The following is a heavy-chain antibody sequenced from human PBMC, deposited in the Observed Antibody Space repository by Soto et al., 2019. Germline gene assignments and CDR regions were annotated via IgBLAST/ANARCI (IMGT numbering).Heavy chain of an antibody. CDR2: ISSSSSTI. D-gene: IGHD1-20*01. Sequence: GGSLRFSCAASGFTFSSYSMNWVRQAPGKGLEWVSYISSSSSTIYYADSVKGRFTISRDNAKNSLYLQMNSLRAEDTAVYYCARVISGLFDYWGQGTLVTVSS. J-gene: IGHJ4*02. V-gene: IGHV3-48*01. CDR1: GFTFSSYS. CDR3: ARVISGLFDY.